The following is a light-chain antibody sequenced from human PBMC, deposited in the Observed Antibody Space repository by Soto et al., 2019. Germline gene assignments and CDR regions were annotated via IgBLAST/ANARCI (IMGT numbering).Light chain of an antibody. CDR3: QHYNSYGT. Sequence: DIQMTQSPSTLSASVGDRVTITFRASQSVSSWLAWYQQKPGKAPKLLIYDASGLESGVPSRFSGSGSGTEFTLTISSLQPDDFATYYCQHYNSYGTFGQGTKV. CDR1: QSVSSW. CDR2: DAS. J-gene: IGKJ1*01. V-gene: IGKV1-5*01.